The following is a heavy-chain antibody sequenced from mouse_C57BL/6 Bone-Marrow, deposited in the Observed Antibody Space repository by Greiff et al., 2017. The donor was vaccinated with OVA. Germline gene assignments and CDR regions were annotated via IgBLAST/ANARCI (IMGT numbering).Heavy chain of an antibody. Sequence: QVQLQQSGAELVRPGASVTLSCKASGYPFTDYEMHWVKQTPVHGLEWIGAIDPETGGTAYNQKFKGKAILTADKSSSTAYMELRSLTSEDSAVYYCTRRNYSNPYYAMGYWGQGTSVTVSS. D-gene: IGHD2-5*01. CDR2: IDPETGGT. V-gene: IGHV1-15*01. J-gene: IGHJ4*01. CDR1: GYPFTDYE. CDR3: TRRNYSNPYYAMGY.